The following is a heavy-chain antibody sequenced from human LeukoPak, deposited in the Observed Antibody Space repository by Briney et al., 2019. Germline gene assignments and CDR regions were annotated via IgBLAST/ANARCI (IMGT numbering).Heavy chain of an antibody. Sequence: GGSLRLSCAAPGFTFSSYSMNWVRQAPGKGLEWVSSISSSSSYIYYADSVKGRFTISRDNAKNSLYLQMNSLRAEDTAVYYCARVGLYCSSTSCSIADAFDIWGQGTMVTVSS. CDR3: ARVGLYCSSTSCSIADAFDI. CDR2: ISSSSSYI. J-gene: IGHJ3*02. V-gene: IGHV3-21*04. CDR1: GFTFSSYS. D-gene: IGHD2-2*01.